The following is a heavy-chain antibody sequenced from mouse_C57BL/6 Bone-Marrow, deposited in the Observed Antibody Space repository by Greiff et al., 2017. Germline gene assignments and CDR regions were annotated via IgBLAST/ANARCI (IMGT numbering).Heavy chain of an antibody. CDR3: SGQVTTELATKYFDV. V-gene: IGHV5-9*01. CDR1: GFTFTSYS. CDR2: ISRGGGNT. J-gene: IGHJ1*03. D-gene: IGHD1-1*01. Sequence: EVKLLESGAGLVKPGASLKLSCAASGFTFTSYSMSWVRQTPEQRLQWVAAISRGGGNTYYPDSVQGRSTISRDNDKNTLYLQMSSLRSEDTALYYCSGQVTTELATKYFDVWGTGTTVTVSS.